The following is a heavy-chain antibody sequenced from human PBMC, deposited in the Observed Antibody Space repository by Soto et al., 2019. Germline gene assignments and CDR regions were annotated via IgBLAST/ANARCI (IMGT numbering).Heavy chain of an antibody. V-gene: IGHV4-61*01. CDR1: GGSVSSGSYY. D-gene: IGHD3-3*01. J-gene: IGHJ6*02. CDR3: ARRGVWSGYTYGMDV. CDR2: IYYSGNT. Sequence: SETLSLSCTVSGGSVSSGSYYWNWILQPPGKGLEYIGYIYYSGNTNYNPSLKSRVTISVDTSKNQFSLKLSSVTAADTAVYYCARRGVWSGYTYGMDVWGQGTTVTVSS.